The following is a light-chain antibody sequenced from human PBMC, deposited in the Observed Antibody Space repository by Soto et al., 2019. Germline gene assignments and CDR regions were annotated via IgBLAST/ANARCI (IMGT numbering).Light chain of an antibody. CDR1: SSNIGSNT. CDR2: SNN. J-gene: IGLJ2*01. CDR3: ATWDDSLNAVV. Sequence: QSVLTPPPSASGTPGQRVTISCSGSSSNIGSNTVNWYQQLPGTAPKLLIYSNNQRPSGVPDRFSGSKSGTSASLAISGLQSDVEANYYCATWDDSLNAVVFGGGT. V-gene: IGLV1-44*01.